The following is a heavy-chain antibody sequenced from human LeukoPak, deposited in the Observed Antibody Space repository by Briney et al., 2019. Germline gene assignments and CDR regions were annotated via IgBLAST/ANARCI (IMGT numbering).Heavy chain of an antibody. CDR2: IYHTGST. J-gene: IGHJ4*02. CDR1: GGSITNYY. CDR3: ARGPTRYYFDY. Sequence: SETLSLTGTVSGGSITNYYWSWVQQPPGQGLEWIAYIYHTGSTNYNPSLKSRVTISIDTSKNQFSLNLSSVTAADTAIYYCARGPTRYYFDYWGQGTLVTVSS. V-gene: IGHV4-59*01.